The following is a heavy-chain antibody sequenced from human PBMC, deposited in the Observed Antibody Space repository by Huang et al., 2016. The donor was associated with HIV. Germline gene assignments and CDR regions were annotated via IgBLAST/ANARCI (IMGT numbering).Heavy chain of an antibody. D-gene: IGHD6-13*01. Sequence: QVQLVQSGAEVRKPGASVRVSCKASGYTFSSYAIHWVRQAPGQSLEWMGRISIGDGRTEYLWQHQGRATMTTDTSANTVYLDLGGVRSDDTAVYYCARQRSPDSSSHLYWGQGTLVTVSS. CDR1: GYTFSSYA. V-gene: IGHV1-3*04. CDR2: ISIGDGRT. J-gene: IGHJ4*02. CDR3: ARQRSPDSSSHLY.